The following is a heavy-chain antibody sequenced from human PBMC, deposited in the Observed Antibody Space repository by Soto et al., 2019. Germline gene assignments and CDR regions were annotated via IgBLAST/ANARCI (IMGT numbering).Heavy chain of an antibody. D-gene: IGHD6-6*01. V-gene: IGHV1-18*01. CDR2: ISAYNGNT. Sequence: SLRQSKKQGLEWMGWISAYNGNTNYAQKLQGRVTMTTDTSTSTAYMELRSLRSDDTAVYYCARSMYSSSSRKLAGCYFDYWVQGTLVTV. CDR3: ARSMYSSSSRKLAGCYFDY. J-gene: IGHJ4*02.